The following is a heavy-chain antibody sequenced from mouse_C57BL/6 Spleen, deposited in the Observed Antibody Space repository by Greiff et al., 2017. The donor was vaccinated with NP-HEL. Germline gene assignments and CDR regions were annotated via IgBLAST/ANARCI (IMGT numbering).Heavy chain of an antibody. CDR2: INPNNGGT. V-gene: IGHV1-22*01. Sequence: EVQLQQFGPELVKPGASVKMSCKASGYTFTDYNMHWVKQSHGKSLEWIGYINPNNGGTSYNQKFKGKATLPVNKSSSTAYIELRSLTSEESAVYDCARGNYGSRRYYAMDYWGQGTSVTVAS. CDR1: GYTFTDYN. D-gene: IGHD1-1*01. CDR3: ARGNYGSRRYYAMDY. J-gene: IGHJ4*01.